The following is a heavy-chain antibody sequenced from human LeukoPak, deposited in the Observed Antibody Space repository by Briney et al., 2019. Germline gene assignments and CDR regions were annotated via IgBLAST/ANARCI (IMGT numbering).Heavy chain of an antibody. V-gene: IGHV1-18*01. Sequence: ASVKVSCKASGYTFTSYGISWVRQAPGQGLEWMGWISAYNGNTNYAQKLQGRVTMTTDTSTSTAYMELSSLRSEDTAVYYCARDSSGYTPFDYWGQGTRVTVSS. CDR1: GYTFTSYG. D-gene: IGHD3-22*01. CDR2: ISAYNGNT. J-gene: IGHJ4*02. CDR3: ARDSSGYTPFDY.